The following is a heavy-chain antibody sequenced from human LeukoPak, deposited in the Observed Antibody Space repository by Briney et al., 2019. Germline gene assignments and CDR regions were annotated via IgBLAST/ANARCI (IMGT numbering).Heavy chain of an antibody. J-gene: IGHJ4*02. CDR2: ISYDGSNK. Sequence: GGSLRLSCAASGFTFSGYAMHWVRQAPGKGLEWVALISYDGSNKYYADSVKGRFTISRDNSKNTLFLQMNSLRAEDTAVYYCAKVGDNWDFDYWGQGTLVTVSS. CDR3: AKVGDNWDFDY. CDR1: GFTFSGYA. D-gene: IGHD1-1*01. V-gene: IGHV3-30*18.